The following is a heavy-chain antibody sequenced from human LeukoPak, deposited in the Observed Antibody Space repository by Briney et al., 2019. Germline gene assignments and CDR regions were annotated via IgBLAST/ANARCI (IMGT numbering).Heavy chain of an antibody. CDR3: ARVPIRYFDWSIYYFDY. V-gene: IGHV3-21*01. J-gene: IGHJ4*02. CDR1: GFTFRSYS. CDR2: ISSSSSYI. Sequence: GGSLRLSCAASGFTFRSYSMNWVRQAPGKGLEWVSSISSSSSYIYYADSVKGRFTISRDNAKNSLYLQMNSLRAEDTAVYYCARVPIRYFDWSIYYFDYWGQGTLVTVSS. D-gene: IGHD3-9*01.